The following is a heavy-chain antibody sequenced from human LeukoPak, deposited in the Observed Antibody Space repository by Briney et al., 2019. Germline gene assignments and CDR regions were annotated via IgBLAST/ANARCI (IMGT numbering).Heavy chain of an antibody. V-gene: IGHV4-39*07. CDR1: SGSIRNSNYY. J-gene: IGHJ3*02. D-gene: IGHD3-22*01. Sequence: PSETLSLTCTVSSGSIRNSNYYWGWIRQPPGKGLEWIGRISSSGSTNYNPSLKSRVTISVDTSKNQFSLKLSSVTAADTAVYFCARGPYSYDSSGAFDIWGQGTMVTVSS. CDR3: ARGPYSYDSSGAFDI. CDR2: ISSSGST.